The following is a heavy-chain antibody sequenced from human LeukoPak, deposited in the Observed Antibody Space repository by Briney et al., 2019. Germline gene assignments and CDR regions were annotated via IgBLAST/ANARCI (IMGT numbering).Heavy chain of an antibody. CDR3: ARGRGYSSGWYGDWFDP. D-gene: IGHD6-19*01. V-gene: IGHV1-18*01. CDR1: GYTFTNYG. J-gene: IGHJ5*02. CDR2: ISGYNGNT. Sequence: ASVKVSCKASGYTFTNYGITWVRQAPGQGLEWMGWISGYNGNTNYAQRLQGRVTMTTDTTTSTAYMELSSLRSEDTAVYYCARGRGYSSGWYGDWFDPWGQGTLVTVSS.